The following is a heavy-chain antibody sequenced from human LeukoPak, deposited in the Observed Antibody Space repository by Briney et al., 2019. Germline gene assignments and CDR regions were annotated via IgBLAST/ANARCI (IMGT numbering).Heavy chain of an antibody. J-gene: IGHJ6*02. CDR3: TRDHGLDV. V-gene: IGHV3-7*01. CDR1: GFTFSSYW. Sequence: GGFLRLSCAASGFTFSSYWMSWVRQAPGKGLEWVANIKQDGSEKYYVDSVKGRCTISRDNAKNMLYLEMNSLRVEDTAVYFCTRDHGLDVWGQGTTVTVSS. CDR2: IKQDGSEK.